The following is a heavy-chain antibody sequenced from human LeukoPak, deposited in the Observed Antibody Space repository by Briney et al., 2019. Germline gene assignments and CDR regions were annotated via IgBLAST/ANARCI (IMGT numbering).Heavy chain of an antibody. CDR2: FYHSGST. J-gene: IGHJ4*02. CDR1: GYSISGGYY. CDR3: ARGPPIVVVTAQLDY. Sequence: SETLSLTCAVSGYSISGGYYWGWIRQPPGKGLEWIGSFYHSGSTYCNPSLKSRATISVDTSKNQFSLKLSSVTAADTAVYYCARGPPIVVVTAQLDYWGQGTLVTVSS. V-gene: IGHV4-38-2*01. D-gene: IGHD2-21*02.